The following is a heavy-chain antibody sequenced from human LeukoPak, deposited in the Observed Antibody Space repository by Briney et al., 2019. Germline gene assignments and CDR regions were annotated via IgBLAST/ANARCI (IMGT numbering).Heavy chain of an antibody. CDR2: ISGSGGRT. Sequence: GGSLRLSCAVSGITLSNYGMSWVRQAPGKGLEWVAGISGSGGRTNYADSVKGRFAVSRDNPKNTLYLQMNSLRAEDTAVYFCAKRGVVIRVILVGFHKEANYFDSWGQGALVTVSS. V-gene: IGHV3-23*01. J-gene: IGHJ4*02. CDR3: AKRGVVIRVILVGFHKEANYFDS. D-gene: IGHD3-22*01. CDR1: GITLSNYG.